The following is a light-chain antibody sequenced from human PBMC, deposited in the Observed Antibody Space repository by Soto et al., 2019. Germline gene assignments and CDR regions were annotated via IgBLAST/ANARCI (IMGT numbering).Light chain of an antibody. CDR2: GAS. CDR1: QSVSSN. V-gene: IGKV3-15*01. Sequence: EIVITQSPATLSVSPGERATLACRASQSVSSNLAWYQQKPGQAPRLLIYGASTRATGIPARFSGSGSGTEFTLTISSLQSEDFAVYYCQQYNNWLVTFGPGTKLDIK. J-gene: IGKJ3*01. CDR3: QQYNNWLVT.